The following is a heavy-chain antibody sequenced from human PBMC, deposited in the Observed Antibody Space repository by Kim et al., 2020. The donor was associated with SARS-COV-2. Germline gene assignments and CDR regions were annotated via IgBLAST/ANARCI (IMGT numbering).Heavy chain of an antibody. CDR3: VREPAS. V-gene: IGHV3-11*01. CDR1: GFTFSDYY. Sequence: GGSLRLSFAVSGFTFSDYYMSWIRQAPGKGLAWVAYIHSDGTSMKYADSVNGRFAISRDNGKQSLSLQMSSLTPDDTAVYYCVREPASWGQGTLVTVSS. J-gene: IGHJ5*02. CDR2: IHSDGTSM.